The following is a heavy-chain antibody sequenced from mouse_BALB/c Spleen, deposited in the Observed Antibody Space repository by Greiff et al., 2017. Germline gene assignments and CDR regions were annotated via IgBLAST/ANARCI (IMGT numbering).Heavy chain of an antibody. CDR1: GYTFTSYW. J-gene: IGHJ2*01. V-gene: IGHV1-69*02. CDR2: IDPSDSYT. Sequence: QVQLQQPGAELVKPGASVKLSCKASGYTFTSYWMHWVKQRPGQGLEWIGEIDPSDSYTNYNQKFKGKATLTVDKSSSTAYMQLSSLTSEDSAVYYCARHGGYRAFDDWGQGTTRTVAS. CDR3: ARHGGYRAFDD. D-gene: IGHD3-1*01.